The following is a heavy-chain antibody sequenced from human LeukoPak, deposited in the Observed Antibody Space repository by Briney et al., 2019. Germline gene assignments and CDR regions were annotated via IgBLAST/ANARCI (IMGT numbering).Heavy chain of an antibody. CDR3: AKDWIQFNRVFDCFDS. V-gene: IGHV3-53*01. J-gene: IGHJ4*02. D-gene: IGHD2-21*01. CDR2: IGNTET. CDR1: GFSVSNTY. Sequence: GGSLRLSCAASGFSVSNTYITWFRQAPGKGLEWVSTIGNTETFYADSVTGRFTISRDNSKNTVYLHMNSLRVEDTAVYYCAKDWIQFNRVFDCFDSWGQGTLVTVSS.